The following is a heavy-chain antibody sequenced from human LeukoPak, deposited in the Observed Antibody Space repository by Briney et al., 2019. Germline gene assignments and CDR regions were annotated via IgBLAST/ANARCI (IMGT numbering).Heavy chain of an antibody. D-gene: IGHD2-15*01. CDR1: GYTFTSYG. CDR3: ARDRDLGYCSGGSCYGNWFDP. J-gene: IGHJ5*02. Sequence: ASVKVSCKSSGYTFTSYGISWVRQAPGQGLGWMGWISAYNGNTNYAQKLQGRVTMTTDTSTSTAYMELRSLRSDDTAVYYCARDRDLGYCSGGSCYGNWFDPWGQGTLFTVSS. V-gene: IGHV1-18*01. CDR2: ISAYNGNT.